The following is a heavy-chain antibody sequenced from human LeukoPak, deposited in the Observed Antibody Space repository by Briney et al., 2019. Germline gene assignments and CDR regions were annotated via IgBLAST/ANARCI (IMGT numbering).Heavy chain of an antibody. Sequence: EASVKVSCKTSGYTFGTYAINWVRQAPGQGLEWMGWIDTNTGNATYAQGFTGRFVFSLDTSVSTAYLQISSLKAEDTAVYYCARFDSGHYYYYGLDIWGQGTTVTVSS. CDR2: IDTNTGNA. CDR1: GYTFGTYA. D-gene: IGHD1-26*01. J-gene: IGHJ6*02. CDR3: ARFDSGHYYYYGLDI. V-gene: IGHV7-4-1*02.